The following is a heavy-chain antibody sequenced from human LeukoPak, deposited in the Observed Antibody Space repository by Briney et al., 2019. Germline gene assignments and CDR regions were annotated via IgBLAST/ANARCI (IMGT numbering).Heavy chain of an antibody. V-gene: IGHV1-18*04. D-gene: IGHD6-13*01. Sequence: ASVKVSCKASGYTFTGYGISWVRQAPGQGLEWMGWISAYNGNTNYAQKLQGRVTMTTDTSTSTAYMELRSLRSDDTAVYYCARSAPEIAAAVNWFDPWGQGTLVTVSS. CDR1: GYTFTGYG. J-gene: IGHJ5*02. CDR3: ARSAPEIAAAVNWFDP. CDR2: ISAYNGNT.